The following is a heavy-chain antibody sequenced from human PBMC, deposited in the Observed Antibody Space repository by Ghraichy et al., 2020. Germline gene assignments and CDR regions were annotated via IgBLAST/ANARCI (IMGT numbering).Heavy chain of an antibody. CDR2: IYPGDSDT. D-gene: IGHD3-10*01. V-gene: IGHV5-51*01. CDR3: ARWNDYYGSGSYFKTFDY. CDR1: GYSFTSYW. Sequence: GGSLRLSCKGSGYSFTSYWIGWVRQMPGKGLEWMGIIYPGDSDTRYSPSFQGQVTISADKSISTAYLQWSSLKASDTAMYYCARWNDYYGSGSYFKTFDYWGQGTLVTVSS. J-gene: IGHJ4*02.